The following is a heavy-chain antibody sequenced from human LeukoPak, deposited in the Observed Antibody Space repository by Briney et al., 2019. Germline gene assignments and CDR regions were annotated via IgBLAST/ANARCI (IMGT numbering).Heavy chain of an antibody. J-gene: IGHJ3*02. V-gene: IGHV1-24*01. CDR2: FDPEDGEA. CDR1: GYTLTELS. CDR3: ATGLRIAAAGSGAFDI. Sequence: ASVKVSCKVSGYTLTELSMHWVRQAPGKGLEWMGGFDPEDGEAIYAQKFQGRVTMTEDTSTDTAYMELSSLRSEDTAVYYCATGLRIAAAGSGAFDIWGQGTMVTVSS. D-gene: IGHD6-13*01.